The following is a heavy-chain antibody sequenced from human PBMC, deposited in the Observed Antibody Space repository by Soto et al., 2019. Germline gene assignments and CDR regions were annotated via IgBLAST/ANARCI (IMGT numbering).Heavy chain of an antibody. CDR2: FGPEDGET. Sequence: ASVKVSCKVSGYTLTELSMHWVRQAPGKGLEWMGGFGPEDGETIYAQKFQGRVTMTEDTSTDTAYMELSSLRSEDTAVYYCATDRYCSGGSCRLDYWGQGTLVTVSS. V-gene: IGHV1-24*01. J-gene: IGHJ4*02. CDR1: GYTLTELS. CDR3: ATDRYCSGGSCRLDY. D-gene: IGHD2-15*01.